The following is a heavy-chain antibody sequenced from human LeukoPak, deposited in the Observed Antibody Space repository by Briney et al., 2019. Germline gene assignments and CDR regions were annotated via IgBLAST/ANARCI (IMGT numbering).Heavy chain of an antibody. CDR1: GFTFSTYG. D-gene: IGHD5-18*01. V-gene: IGHV3-30*18. Sequence: GRSLRLSCAASGFTFSTYGLHWVRQAPGKELEWVAVISHDGSYRYFADSVKGRFAISRDNSKNTLYLQINSLRAEDTAVYYCAKAHTAMTVDYWGQGTLVTVSS. J-gene: IGHJ4*02. CDR3: AKAHTAMTVDY. CDR2: ISHDGSYR.